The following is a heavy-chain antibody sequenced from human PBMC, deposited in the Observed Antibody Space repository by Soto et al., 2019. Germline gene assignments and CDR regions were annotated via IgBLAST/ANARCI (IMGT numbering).Heavy chain of an antibody. CDR3: ATYYFWPGNYYRFDN. Sequence: VQSGGEVKKPGASVRVSCKASGYAFSFGVSWVRQAPGQGLEWMGWISASDGSTTSAQKFRGRISLTTDTSANTAYLDLASRTSDETAVYFCATYYFWPGNYYRFDNWGQGTLVTVSS. V-gene: IGHV1-18*01. CDR1: GYAFSFG. D-gene: IGHD3-10*01. CDR2: ISASDGST. J-gene: IGHJ4*02.